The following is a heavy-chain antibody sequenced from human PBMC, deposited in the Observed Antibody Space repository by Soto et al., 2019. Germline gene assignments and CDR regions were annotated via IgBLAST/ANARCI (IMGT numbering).Heavy chain of an antibody. CDR3: TKMPLDSSSTSCYGVFFDY. J-gene: IGHJ4*02. CDR1: GFTFSSYA. CDR2: ISGSGGST. D-gene: IGHD2-2*01. V-gene: IGHV3-23*01. Sequence: GGSLRLSCAASGFTFSSYAMSWVRQAPGKGLEWASAISGSGGSTYYADSVKGRFTISRDNSKNTLYLQMNSLRAEDTAVYCCTKMPLDSSSTSCYGVFFDYWGQGTLVTVSS.